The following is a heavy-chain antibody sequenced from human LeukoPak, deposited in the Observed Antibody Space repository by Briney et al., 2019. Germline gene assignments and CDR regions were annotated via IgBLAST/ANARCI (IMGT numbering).Heavy chain of an antibody. CDR1: GFTFSSYA. D-gene: IGHD1-20*01. CDR2: ISGSGGST. J-gene: IGHJ6*04. Sequence: GGSLRLSCAASGFTFSSYAMSWVRQAPGKGLEWVSAISGSGGSTYYADSVKGWFTISRDNSKNTLYLQMNSLRAEDTAVYYCARLRDNWNDPYYYYGMDVWGKGTTVTVSS. CDR3: ARLRDNWNDPYYYYGMDV. V-gene: IGHV3-23*01.